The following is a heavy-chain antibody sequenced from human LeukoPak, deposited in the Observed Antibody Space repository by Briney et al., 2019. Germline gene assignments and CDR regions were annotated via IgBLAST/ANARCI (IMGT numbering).Heavy chain of an antibody. CDR3: ASERIVVVITTGWFDP. D-gene: IGHD3-22*01. V-gene: IGHV4-39*01. CDR2: IFQTGTT. CDR1: GGSITSGSYY. Sequence: SETLSLTCTISGGSITSGSYYWAWIRQSPGTGLEWIGSIFQTGTTYYNPSLKGRATISVDTSKKQFSLKLSSVTAADTAVYYCASERIVVVITTGWFDPWGQGTLVTVSS. J-gene: IGHJ5*02.